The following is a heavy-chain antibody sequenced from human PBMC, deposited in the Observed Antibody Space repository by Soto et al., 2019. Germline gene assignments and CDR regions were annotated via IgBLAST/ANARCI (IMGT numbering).Heavy chain of an antibody. D-gene: IGHD3-9*01. Sequence: TLSLTCTVSGGSICSGGYYWSWIRQHPGKGLEWIGYIYYSGSTYYNPSLKSRVTISVDTSKNQFSLKLSSVTAADTAVYYCARVIGFYDILTGYYTALFDYWGQRTLVTVS. CDR2: IYYSGST. V-gene: IGHV4-31*03. CDR1: GGSICSGGYY. CDR3: ARVIGFYDILTGYYTALFDY. J-gene: IGHJ4*02.